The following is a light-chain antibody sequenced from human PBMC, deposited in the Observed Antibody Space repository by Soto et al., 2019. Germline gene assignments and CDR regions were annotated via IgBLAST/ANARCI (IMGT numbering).Light chain of an antibody. Sequence: EIVLTQSPGTLSLSPGETATPSCRASQSVTDNYVAWYKQNPGQAPRLLIHGAPNRATGLPDRFSGSGSGTDFTLTISRLEPEDFAMYYCQQYDSPPWTFGQGTKVDIK. CDR1: QSVTDNY. V-gene: IGKV3-20*01. CDR3: QQYDSPPWT. CDR2: GAP. J-gene: IGKJ1*01.